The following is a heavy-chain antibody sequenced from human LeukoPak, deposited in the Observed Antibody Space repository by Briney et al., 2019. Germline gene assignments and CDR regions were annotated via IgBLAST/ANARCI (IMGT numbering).Heavy chain of an antibody. D-gene: IGHD3-10*01. CDR1: GGSFSGYY. CDR2: INHSGSP. CDR3: ARGIGGY. Sequence: PSETLSLTCAVYGGSFSGYYWSWIRQPPGKGLEWIGEINHSGSPNYNPSLKSRVTISVDTSKNQFSLKLSSVTAADTAVYYCARGIGGYWGQGTLVTVSS. J-gene: IGHJ4*02. V-gene: IGHV4-34*01.